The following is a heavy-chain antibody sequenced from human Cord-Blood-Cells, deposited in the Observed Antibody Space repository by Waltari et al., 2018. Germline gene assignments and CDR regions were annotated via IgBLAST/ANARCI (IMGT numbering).Heavy chain of an antibody. CDR1: GYTFTGYY. Sequence: QVQLVQSGSAVKNPGASVKVSCKASGYTFTGYYMHVMRQAPGQGLEWMGWINPNSGGTNYAQKFQGRVTMTRDTSISTAYMELSRLRSDDTAVYYCARQCNYYYYGMDVWGQGTTVTVSS. D-gene: IGHD2-8*01. J-gene: IGHJ6*02. CDR3: ARQCNYYYYGMDV. CDR2: INPNSGGT. V-gene: IGHV1-2*02.